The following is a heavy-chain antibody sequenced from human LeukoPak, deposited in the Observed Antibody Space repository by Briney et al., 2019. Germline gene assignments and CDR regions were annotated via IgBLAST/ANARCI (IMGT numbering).Heavy chain of an antibody. CDR3: ARSYDTNFDY. D-gene: IGHD3-3*01. Sequence: SETLSLTCTVSGDSIRSYYWSWIRQPPGKGLEWIGYIYFSGSTSYNPSLKSRVTISVDRSKNQFSLKLSSVAAADTAVYYCARSYDTNFDYWGQGTLVTVS. CDR2: IYFSGST. CDR1: GDSIRSYY. V-gene: IGHV4-59*01. J-gene: IGHJ4*02.